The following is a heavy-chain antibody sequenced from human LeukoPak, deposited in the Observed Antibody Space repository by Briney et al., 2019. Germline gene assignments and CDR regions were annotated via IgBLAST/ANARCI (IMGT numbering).Heavy chain of an antibody. J-gene: IGHJ4*02. CDR1: GFTFSSYA. V-gene: IGHV3-23*01. CDR3: AKGAMIVVVTNPFDY. Sequence: GGSLRLSCAASGFTFSSYAMSWVRQAPGKGLEWVSAISGSGGSTYYAGSVKGRFTISRDNSKNTLYLQMNSLRAEDTAVYYCAKGAMIVVVTNPFDYWGQGTLVTVSS. CDR2: ISGSGGST. D-gene: IGHD3-22*01.